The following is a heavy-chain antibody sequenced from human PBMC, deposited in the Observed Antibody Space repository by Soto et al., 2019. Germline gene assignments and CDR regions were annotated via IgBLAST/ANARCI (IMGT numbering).Heavy chain of an antibody. J-gene: IGHJ3*02. Sequence: SETLSLTCTVSGGSISSYYWSWIRQPPGKGLEWIGYIYYSGSTYYNPSLKSRVTISVDTSKNRFSLKLSSVTAADTAVYYYARDLGYSSSRDALDIWGQGTMVTVSS. V-gene: IGHV4-59*12. D-gene: IGHD6-13*01. CDR2: IYYSGST. CDR1: GGSISSYY. CDR3: ARDLGYSSSRDALDI.